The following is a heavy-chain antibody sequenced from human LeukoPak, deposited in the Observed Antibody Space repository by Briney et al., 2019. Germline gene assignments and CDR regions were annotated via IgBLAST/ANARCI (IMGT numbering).Heavy chain of an antibody. Sequence: GRSLRLSCAASGFTFSSYGMHWVRQAPGKGLEWVAVIWCDGSNKYYADSVKGRFTISRDNSKNTLYLQMNSLRAEDTAVYYCARDAFTMVRGVIITGYYFDYWGQGTLVTVSS. CDR1: GFTFSSYG. D-gene: IGHD3-10*01. CDR2: IWCDGSNK. CDR3: ARDAFTMVRGVIITGYYFDY. V-gene: IGHV3-33*01. J-gene: IGHJ4*02.